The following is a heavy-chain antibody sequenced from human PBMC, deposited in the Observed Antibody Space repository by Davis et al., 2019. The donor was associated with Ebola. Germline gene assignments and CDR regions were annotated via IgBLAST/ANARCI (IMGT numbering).Heavy chain of an antibody. CDR3: ARDLSDIFFYGMDV. D-gene: IGHD3-9*01. CDR1: GYTFTSYG. CDR2: ILAYNGNP. V-gene: IGHV1-18*01. J-gene: IGHJ6*02. Sequence: AASVKVSCKASGYTFTSYGISWVXXXXXXXXXXXXXILAYNGNPNYAQKLQGRVTMTTDTSPRTAYMELRSLRSDDTALYYCARDLSDIFFYGMDVWGQGTTVTVSS.